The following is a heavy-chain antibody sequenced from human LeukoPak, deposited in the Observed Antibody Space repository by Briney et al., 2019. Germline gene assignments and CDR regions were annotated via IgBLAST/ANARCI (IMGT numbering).Heavy chain of an antibody. CDR2: ISGSGGST. CDR3: AKDFGWLVTTIDY. D-gene: IGHD6-19*01. V-gene: IGHV3-23*01. Sequence: QAGGSLRLSCAASGFTFSSYGMSWVRQAPGKGLEWVSAISGSGGSTYYADSVKGRFTISRDNSKNTLYLQMNSLRAEDTAVYYCAKDFGWLVTTIDYWGQGTLVTVSS. CDR1: GFTFSSYG. J-gene: IGHJ4*02.